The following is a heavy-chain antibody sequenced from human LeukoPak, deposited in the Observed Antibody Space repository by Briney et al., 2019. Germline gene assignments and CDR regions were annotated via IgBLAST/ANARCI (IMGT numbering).Heavy chain of an antibody. CDR2: ISGSGGTP. Sequence: GSLRLSCAASGFTFSTSGMTWVRQAPGKGLDWVSIISGSGGTPYYTDSVKGRFTISRDNSKNTLYLQMNSLRAEDTAVYYCAKTRGISISGVVPLCDYWGQGTLVTVSS. J-gene: IGHJ4*02. D-gene: IGHD3-3*01. CDR1: GFTFSTSG. V-gene: IGHV3-23*01. CDR3: AKTRGISISGVVPLCDY.